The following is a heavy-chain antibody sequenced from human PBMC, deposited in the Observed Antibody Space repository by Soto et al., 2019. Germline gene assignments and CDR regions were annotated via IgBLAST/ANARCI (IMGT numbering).Heavy chain of an antibody. V-gene: IGHV4-31*01. CDR2: IYYSGSI. Sequence: PSETLSPTCTVSGGSISSGGYYWSWIRQHPGKGRDWIGHIYYSGSIYQNPTLKRQVTISVDTSKNQFSLKLSSVTAADTAVYYCARELPFYYDSHGMDVWGQGTTVTVSS. CDR1: GGSISSGGYY. D-gene: IGHD3-22*01. CDR3: ARELPFYYDSHGMDV. J-gene: IGHJ6*02.